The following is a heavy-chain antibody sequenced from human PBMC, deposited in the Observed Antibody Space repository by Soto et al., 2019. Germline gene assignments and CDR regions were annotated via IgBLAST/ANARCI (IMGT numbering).Heavy chain of an antibody. CDR3: ARGGSSYAYNY. CDR1: GYTFTDYL. D-gene: IGHD3-16*01. V-gene: IGHV1-2*02. Sequence: GASVKVSCKASGYTFTDYLIHWVRQAPGQGLEWMGSINPDSGDSNYAQKFRGRVTMTRDTSISTAYMGLSRLRSDDTAIFYCARGGSSYAYNYWGQGTLVTVS. CDR2: INPDSGDS. J-gene: IGHJ4*01.